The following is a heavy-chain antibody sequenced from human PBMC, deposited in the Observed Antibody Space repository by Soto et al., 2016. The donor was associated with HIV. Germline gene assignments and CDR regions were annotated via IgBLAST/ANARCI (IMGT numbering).Heavy chain of an antibody. CDR1: RATFSSYA. CDR3: ARERNGQQLAFDY. J-gene: IGHJ4*01. V-gene: IGHV1-69*13. Sequence: QVQLVQSGAEVKKPGSSVKVSCKASRATFSSYAISWVRQAPGQGLEWMGGIIPIFGTANYAQKFQGRVTITADESTSTAYMELSSLRSEDTAVYYCARERNGQQLAFDYWGQEPWSPSPQ. CDR2: IIPIFGTA. D-gene: IGHD6-13*01.